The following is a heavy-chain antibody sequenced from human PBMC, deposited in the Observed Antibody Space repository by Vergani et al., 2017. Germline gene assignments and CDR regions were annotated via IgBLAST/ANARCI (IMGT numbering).Heavy chain of an antibody. CDR1: GFIFNNYG. D-gene: IGHD1-20*01. CDR3: AKDRAITATKVPDY. V-gene: IGHV3-30*02. CDR2: IRYDGNNQ. Sequence: QVQLVESGGGVVQPGGSLRLSCEASGFIFNNYGIHWVRQTPGKGLEWVAFIRYDGNNQEYFHSVKGRFAISRDNSKNTLYLQMNSLRVEDTAVYYCAKDRAITATKVPDYWGQGILVIVSS. J-gene: IGHJ4*02.